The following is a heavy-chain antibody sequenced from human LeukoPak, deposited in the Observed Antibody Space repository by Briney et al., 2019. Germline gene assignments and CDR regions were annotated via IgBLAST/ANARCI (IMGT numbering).Heavy chain of an antibody. D-gene: IGHD3-16*01. V-gene: IGHV3-72*01. Sequence: GGSLRLSCAASGFTFSDYILDWVRQAPGKGLEWLGRIRRKGQSYTTEYAASVKGRFTISRDDSKNSMYLHMNSLKTEDTAVYYCYRDGGERGKTAFDVWGQGTMVTVSS. CDR3: YRDGGERGKTAFDV. J-gene: IGHJ3*01. CDR1: GFTFSDYI. CDR2: IRRKGQSYTT.